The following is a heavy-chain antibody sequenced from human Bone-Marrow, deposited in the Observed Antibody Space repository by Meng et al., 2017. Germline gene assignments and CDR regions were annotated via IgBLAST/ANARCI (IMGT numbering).Heavy chain of an antibody. D-gene: IGHD2/OR15-2a*01. J-gene: IGHJ4*02. CDR2: IHHTGST. CDR1: GGSISSGNW. V-gene: IGHV4-4*02. Sequence: SETLSLTCAVSGGSISSGNWWSWVRQPPGKGLEWIGEIHHTGSTNYNPSFKSRVTILVDKSENLFSLRLTSVAAADTAVYYCASAGYYCLDYWGQGSLVTVSS. CDR3: ASAGYYCLDY.